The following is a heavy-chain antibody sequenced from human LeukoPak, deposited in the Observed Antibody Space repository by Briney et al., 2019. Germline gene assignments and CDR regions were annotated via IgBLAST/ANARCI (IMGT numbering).Heavy chain of an antibody. CDR3: ARYCSGGSCYGQFDY. D-gene: IGHD2-15*01. Sequence: GASVKVSCKASGYTFTGYYMHWVRQAPGQGLEWMGWINPNSGGTNYAQKLQGRVTMTRDTSISTAYMELSRLRSDDTAVYYCARYCSGGSCYGQFDYWGQGTLVTVSS. J-gene: IGHJ4*02. V-gene: IGHV1-2*02. CDR1: GYTFTGYY. CDR2: INPNSGGT.